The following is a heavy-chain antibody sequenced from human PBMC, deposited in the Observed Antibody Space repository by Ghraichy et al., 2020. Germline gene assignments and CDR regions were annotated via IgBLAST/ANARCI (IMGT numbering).Heavy chain of an antibody. CDR2: ISGSGGST. CDR1: GFTFSSYA. D-gene: IGHD3-22*01. CDR3: AKALSITMIVVVITEFDY. V-gene: IGHV3-23*01. Sequence: GGSLRLSCAASGFTFSSYAMSWVRQAPGKGLEWVSAISGSGGSTYYADSVKGRFTISRDNSKNTLYLQMNSLRAEDTAVYYCAKALSITMIVVVITEFDYWGQGTLVTVSS. J-gene: IGHJ4*02.